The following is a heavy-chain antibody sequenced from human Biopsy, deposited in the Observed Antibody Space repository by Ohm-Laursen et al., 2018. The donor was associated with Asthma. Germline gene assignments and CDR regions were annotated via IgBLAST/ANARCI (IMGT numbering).Heavy chain of an antibody. D-gene: IGHD3-22*01. V-gene: IGHV4-31*03. Sequence: LSLTCTVSGDSITSGGCCWNWIRQYPGKGLEWIGYIHHSGTSYFNPSLKSRVSFSRDTSKNQFSLRLSSVTAADTAMYYCARIPRRSGSYFVDYWGQGTLVTVSS. CDR2: IHHSGTS. CDR1: GDSITSGGCC. J-gene: IGHJ4*02. CDR3: ARIPRRSGSYFVDY.